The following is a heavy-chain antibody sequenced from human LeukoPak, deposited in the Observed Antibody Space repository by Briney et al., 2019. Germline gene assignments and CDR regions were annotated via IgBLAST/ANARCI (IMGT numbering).Heavy chain of an antibody. Sequence: SETLSLTCTVSGVSITTYYWSWIRQPPGKGLEWIGYIYYTGSTNYNPSLKSRVTISADTSKNEFSLRLTSVTAADTAVYYRAREANYYGSGSYFEGTFDYWGQGSLVTVSS. CDR3: AREANYYGSGSYFEGTFDY. J-gene: IGHJ4*02. V-gene: IGHV4-59*01. CDR1: GVSITTYY. D-gene: IGHD3-10*01. CDR2: IYYTGST.